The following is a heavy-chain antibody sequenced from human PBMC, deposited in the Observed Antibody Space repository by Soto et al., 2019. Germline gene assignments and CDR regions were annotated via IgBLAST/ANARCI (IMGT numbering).Heavy chain of an antibody. Sequence: QVQLVESGGGVVQPGRSLRLSCAASGFTFSSYAMHWVRQAPGKGLEWVAVISYDGSNKYYADSVKGRFTISRDNSKNTLYLQMNSLRAEDTAVYYCARRFLEWFGGLWFDPWGQGTLVTVSS. V-gene: IGHV3-30-3*01. D-gene: IGHD3-3*01. J-gene: IGHJ5*02. CDR1: GFTFSSYA. CDR2: ISYDGSNK. CDR3: ARRFLEWFGGLWFDP.